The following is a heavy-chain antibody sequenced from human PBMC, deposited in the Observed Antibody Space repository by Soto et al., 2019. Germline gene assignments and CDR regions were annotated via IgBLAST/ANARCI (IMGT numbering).Heavy chain of an antibody. V-gene: IGHV4-39*01. CDR2: IYYSGST. D-gene: IGHD6-19*01. CDR1: GGSISSSIYY. J-gene: IGHJ3*02. CDR3: ARLQIAVDAFDI. Sequence: SETRSRTCTVSGGSISSSIYYWVWIRQPPGKVLEWIGSIYYSGSTYYNPSLKSRVTISVDTSKNQFSLKLSSVTAADTAVYYCARLQIAVDAFDIWGQGTMVTVSS.